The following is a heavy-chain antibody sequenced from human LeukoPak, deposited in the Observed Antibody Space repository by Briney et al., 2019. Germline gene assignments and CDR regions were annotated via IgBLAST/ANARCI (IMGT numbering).Heavy chain of an antibody. V-gene: IGHV4-39*01. CDR3: ARFFYYDASRPPS. D-gene: IGHD3-16*01. Sequence: KPSETLSLTCTVSGGYISTSNYYWGWIRQSPGKGLEWIGNIYWSGSTYYKPSLKSRVSLSLDTSMNQFSLKVNSLTGADTAVYYCARFFYYDASRPPSWGQGTLVAVSS. CDR1: GGYISTSNYY. J-gene: IGHJ5*02. CDR2: IYWSGST.